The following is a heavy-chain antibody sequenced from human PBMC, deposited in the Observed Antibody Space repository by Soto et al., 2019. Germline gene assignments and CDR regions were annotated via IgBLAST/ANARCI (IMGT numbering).Heavy chain of an antibody. CDR2: IYYSGST. V-gene: IGHV4-39*01. CDR3: ASAGQAVRIKFGGADDAFDI. D-gene: IGHD3-16*01. J-gene: IGHJ3*02. CDR1: GGSISSSSYY. Sequence: SETLSLTCTVSGGSISSSSYYWGWIRQPPGKGLEWIGSIYYSGSTYYNPSLKSRVTISVDTSKNQFSLKLSSVTAADTAVYYRASAGQAVRIKFGGADDAFDIWGQXKMVTVSS.